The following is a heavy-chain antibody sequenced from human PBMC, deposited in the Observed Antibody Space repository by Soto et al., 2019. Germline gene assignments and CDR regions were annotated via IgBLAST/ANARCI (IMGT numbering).Heavy chain of an antibody. Sequence: GASVKVSCKASGYTFTCYYMHWVRQAPGQGLEWMGIINPSGGSTSYAQKFQGRVTMTRDTSTSTVYMELSSLRSEDTAVYYCARDRRGPPVAGTKVSYYYYYGMEVWGQGTTVTVSS. CDR2: INPSGGST. D-gene: IGHD6-19*01. CDR3: ARDRRGPPVAGTKVSYYYYYGMEV. J-gene: IGHJ6*02. V-gene: IGHV1-46*01. CDR1: GYTFTCYY.